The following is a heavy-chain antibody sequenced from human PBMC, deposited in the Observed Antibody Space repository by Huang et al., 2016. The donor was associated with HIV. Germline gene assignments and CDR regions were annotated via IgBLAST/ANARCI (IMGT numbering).Heavy chain of an antibody. J-gene: IGHJ4*02. CDR1: GGSIDNRNSY. CDR2: IYYRGTT. V-gene: IGHV4-39*01. CDR3: ARRWDYDFWSGSSYYFGS. Sequence: QLQLQESGPGQVKPSETLSLTCTVSGGSIDNRNSYWGWIRQPPGKGLEWIGHIYYRGTTNYNPALKRRVTITVDTSNNQFSLRLESVTAADTAVYYCARRWDYDFWSGSSYYFGSWGQGTLVTVSS. D-gene: IGHD3-3*01.